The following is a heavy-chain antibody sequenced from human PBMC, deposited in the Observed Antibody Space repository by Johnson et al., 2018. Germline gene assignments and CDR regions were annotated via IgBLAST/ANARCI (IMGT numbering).Heavy chain of an antibody. J-gene: IGHJ3*02. D-gene: IGHD1-26*01. Sequence: QVQLVQSGGGVVQPGRSLRLSCAASGFTFSSYGMHWVRQAPGKGLEWVAVIWYDGSNKYYADSVKGRFTISRDNSKNTLYLQMNSLRAEDTAVYDCARERGSGSYWRDDAFDIWGQGTMVTVSS. CDR3: ARERGSGSYWRDDAFDI. V-gene: IGHV3-33*01. CDR2: IWYDGSNK. CDR1: GFTFSSYG.